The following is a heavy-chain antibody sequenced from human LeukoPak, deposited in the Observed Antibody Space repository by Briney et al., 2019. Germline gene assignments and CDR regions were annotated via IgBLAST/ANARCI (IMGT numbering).Heavy chain of an antibody. V-gene: IGHV4-59*01. D-gene: IGHD6-19*01. Sequence: SETLSLTCTVSGGSISSYYWSWIRQPPGKGLEWIGYIYYSGSTNYNPSLKSRVTISVDTSKNQFSLKLSSVTAADTAVYYCARGVVAGPPYYYYYMDVWGKGTTVTVSS. CDR1: GGSISSYY. CDR2: IYYSGST. J-gene: IGHJ6*03. CDR3: ARGVVAGPPYYYYYMDV.